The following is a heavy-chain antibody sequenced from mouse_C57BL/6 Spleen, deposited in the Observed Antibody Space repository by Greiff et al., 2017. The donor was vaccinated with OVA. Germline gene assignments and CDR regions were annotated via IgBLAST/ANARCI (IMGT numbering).Heavy chain of an antibody. V-gene: IGHV1-64*01. CDR3: ARDEGELGPYAMDY. D-gene: IGHD4-1*01. Sequence: QVQLQQPGAELVKPGASVKLSCKASGYTFTSYWMHWVKQRPGQGLEWIGMIHPNSGSTNYNEKFKSKATLTVDKSSSTAYMQLSSLTSEDSAVYYCARDEGELGPYAMDYWGQGTSVTVSS. CDR1: GYTFTSYW. J-gene: IGHJ4*01. CDR2: IHPNSGST.